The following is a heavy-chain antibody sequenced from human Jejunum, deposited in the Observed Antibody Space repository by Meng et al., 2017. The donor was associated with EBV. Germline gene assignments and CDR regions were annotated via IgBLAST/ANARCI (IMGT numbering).Heavy chain of an antibody. Sequence: QEQVVQARDEVEKPGSSVKVSCKASGDRFGNYSVSWVRQAPGQGLELMGNTVPIFGTTSYAQKFQGRVTITADESTRTAFMELRNLRSEDSAMYYCARAGGDYENYWGQGTLVTVSS. CDR3: ARAGGDYENY. CDR2: TVPIFGTT. CDR1: GDRFGNYS. V-gene: IGHV1-69*15. J-gene: IGHJ4*02. D-gene: IGHD4-17*01.